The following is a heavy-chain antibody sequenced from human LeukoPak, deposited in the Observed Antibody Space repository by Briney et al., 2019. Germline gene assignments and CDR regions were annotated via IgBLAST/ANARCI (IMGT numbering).Heavy chain of an antibody. CDR1: GFSFSNYV. Sequence: AGSLTLSCVAAGFSFSNYVMSCVLQPPGEELVGFLAITGSGSSTYYADSVKGRFTISIDNSKKPLYLQMNSLRVEDTGAYFCAKDVREGHLGGFHYWGQGTLVTVSS. V-gene: IGHV3-23*01. J-gene: IGHJ4*02. CDR3: AKDVREGHLGGFHY. D-gene: IGHD3-16*01. CDR2: ITGSGSST.